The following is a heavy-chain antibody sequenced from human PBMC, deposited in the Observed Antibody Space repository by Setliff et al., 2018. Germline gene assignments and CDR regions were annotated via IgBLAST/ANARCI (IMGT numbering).Heavy chain of an antibody. CDR3: FGAGTCSY. Sequence: GETLKISCAASGFTFSDYYMTWIRQAPGKGLEWISYISGSGGIIKYADSVKGRFTISRDNAKNSLSLQMNNLRTEDAAVYYCFGAGTCSYWGQGTLVTVSS. CDR1: GFTFSDYY. J-gene: IGHJ4*02. CDR2: ISGSGGII. D-gene: IGHD3-10*01. V-gene: IGHV3-11*01.